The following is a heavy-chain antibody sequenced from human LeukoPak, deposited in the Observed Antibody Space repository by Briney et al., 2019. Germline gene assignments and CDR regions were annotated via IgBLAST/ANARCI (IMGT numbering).Heavy chain of an antibody. CDR3: ARDRASGGSGAYYFDY. D-gene: IGHD2-15*01. V-gene: IGHV3-48*01. CDR2: ISSSSSTI. Sequence: GGSLRLSCSASGFTFSSYEMNWVRQAPGKALEWVSYISSSSSTIYYADSVKGRFTISRDNAKNSLYLQMNSLRAEDTAVYYCARDRASGGSGAYYFDYWGQGTPLTVSS. J-gene: IGHJ4*02. CDR1: GFTFSSYE.